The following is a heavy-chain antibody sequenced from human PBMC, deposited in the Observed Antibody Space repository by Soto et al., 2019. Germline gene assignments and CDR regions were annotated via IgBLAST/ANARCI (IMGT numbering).Heavy chain of an antibody. D-gene: IGHD6-13*01. Sequence: GGSLRLSCAASGFTFSSYAMHWVRQAPGKGLEWVAVISNDGSNKYYADSVKGRFTISRDNSKNTLYLQMNSLRAEDTAVYYCARLPIGAAAGTFDYWGQGTLVTVSS. CDR3: ARLPIGAAAGTFDY. J-gene: IGHJ4*02. CDR2: ISNDGSNK. CDR1: GFTFSSYA. V-gene: IGHV3-30-3*01.